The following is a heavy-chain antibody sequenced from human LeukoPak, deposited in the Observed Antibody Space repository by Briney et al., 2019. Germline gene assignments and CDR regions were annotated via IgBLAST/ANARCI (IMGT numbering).Heavy chain of an antibody. CDR2: INHSGTT. Sequence: PSETLSLTCAVYGGSFSDYYWSWIRQPPGKGLEWIGEINHSGTTNYSPSLKSQVSISVDTSKNQFSLKLNSVTAADAAMYYCASHYSSGSYRYTGSFDSWGQGMLVNGSS. CDR1: GGSFSDYY. CDR3: ASHYSSGSYRYTGSFDS. J-gene: IGHJ4*02. D-gene: IGHD3-16*02. V-gene: IGHV4-34*01.